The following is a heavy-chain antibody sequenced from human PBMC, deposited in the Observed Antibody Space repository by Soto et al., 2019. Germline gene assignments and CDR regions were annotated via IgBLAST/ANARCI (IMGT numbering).Heavy chain of an antibody. Sequence: QVQLVQSGAEVKKPGSSVKVSCKASGGTFSSYAISWVRQAPGQGLEWMGGIIPIFGTANYAQKFQGRVTITADESTSTAYMELSSLRSEDTAVYYCARDTPPTDYYDISVYYYYGMDVWGQGTTVTVSS. CDR1: GGTFSSYA. J-gene: IGHJ6*02. D-gene: IGHD3-22*01. V-gene: IGHV1-69*01. CDR2: IIPIFGTA. CDR3: ARDTPPTDYYDISVYYYYGMDV.